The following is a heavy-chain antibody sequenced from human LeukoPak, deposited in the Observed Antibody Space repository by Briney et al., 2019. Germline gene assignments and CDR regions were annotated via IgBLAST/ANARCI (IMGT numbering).Heavy chain of an antibody. CDR3: AREGSIFGVVIRPYYFDY. J-gene: IGHJ4*02. CDR2: ISYDGSNK. V-gene: IGHV3-30*04. D-gene: IGHD3-3*01. CDR1: GFTFSSYA. Sequence: GGSLRLSCAASGFTFSSYAMHWVRQAPGKGLEWVAVISYDGSNKYYADSVKGRFTISRDNSKNTLYLQMNSLRAEDTAVYYCAREGSIFGVVIRPYYFDYWGQGTLVTVSS.